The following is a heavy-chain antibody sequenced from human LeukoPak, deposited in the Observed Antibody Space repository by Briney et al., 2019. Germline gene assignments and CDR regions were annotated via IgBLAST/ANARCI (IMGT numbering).Heavy chain of an antibody. CDR2: IYPGDSDI. CDR1: GYSFNSYW. Sequence: GESLKISCKGSGYSFNSYWIGWVRQMPGKGQEWLVIIYPGDSDIKTGPSFEGQVTISADESNSTAYLQWSSLKASDTAMYYCARRSSSGGYYFDYWGQGTLVTVSS. CDR3: ARRSSSGGYYFDY. D-gene: IGHD3-16*01. J-gene: IGHJ4*02. V-gene: IGHV5-51*01.